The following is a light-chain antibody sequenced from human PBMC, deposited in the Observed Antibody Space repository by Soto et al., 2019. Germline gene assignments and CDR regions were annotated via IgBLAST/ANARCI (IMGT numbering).Light chain of an antibody. CDR3: QQYENLPFT. J-gene: IGKJ3*01. CDR2: GAS. V-gene: IGKV1-33*01. Sequence: DIQMTQSPSSLSASVGDRVTITCQASQDISNYLTWYQQKPGKGPKLLIHGASNLETGVPSRFSGSGSGTDFPFTISSLQPEDIATYYCQQYENLPFTFGHGTKVDIK. CDR1: QDISNY.